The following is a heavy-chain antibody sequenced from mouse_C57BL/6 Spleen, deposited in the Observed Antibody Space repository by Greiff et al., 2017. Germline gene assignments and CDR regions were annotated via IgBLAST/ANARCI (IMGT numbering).Heavy chain of an antibody. D-gene: IGHD2-4*01. J-gene: IGHJ3*01. CDR2: IYPGDGDT. V-gene: IGHV1-82*01. CDR1: GYAFSSSW. Sequence: QVQLQQSGPELVKPGASVKISCKASGYAFSSSWMHWVKQRPGQGLEWIGRIYPGDGDTNYNRQFKGKATLTADKSSSTAYMQLSSLTSEDSAVYFCARLGYDYDRAWLAYWGQRTLVTV. CDR3: ARLGYDYDRAWLAY.